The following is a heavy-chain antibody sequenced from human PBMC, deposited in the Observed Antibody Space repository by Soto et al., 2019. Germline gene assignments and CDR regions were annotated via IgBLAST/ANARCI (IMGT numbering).Heavy chain of an antibody. CDR1: GFTFSSYA. V-gene: IGHV3-23*01. CDR3: AKGGTQYNWKRTSDDY. CDR2: ISGSGGSI. D-gene: IGHD1-20*01. J-gene: IGHJ4*02. Sequence: AGGSLRLSCAASGFTFSSYAMGWVRQAPGKGLEWVSAISGSGGSIYYADSVKGRFTISRDNSKNTLYLQMNSLRAEDTAVYYCAKGGTQYNWKRTSDDYWGQGTLVTISS.